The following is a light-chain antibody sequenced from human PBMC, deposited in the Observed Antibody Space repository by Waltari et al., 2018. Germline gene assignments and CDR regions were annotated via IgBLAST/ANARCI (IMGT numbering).Light chain of an antibody. Sequence: EIVLTQSPGILSLSPGERATLSCRASQSVSRTLAWDQQKPGQAPRRLIYGASTRATGIPDRFSGGGSGTDLSLTISRLEPEDFAVYYCQHYVRLPATFGQGTKVEIK. V-gene: IGKV3-20*01. CDR1: QSVSRT. J-gene: IGKJ1*01. CDR2: GAS. CDR3: QHYVRLPAT.